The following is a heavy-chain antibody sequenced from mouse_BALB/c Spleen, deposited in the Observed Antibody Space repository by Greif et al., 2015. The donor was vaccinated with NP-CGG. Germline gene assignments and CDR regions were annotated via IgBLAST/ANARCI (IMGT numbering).Heavy chain of an antibody. CDR1: GFNIKDTY. CDR2: IDPANGNT. V-gene: IGHV14-3*02. CDR3: ARYYRYPYYAMDY. Sequence: EVKLMESGAELVKPGASVKLSCTASGFNIKDTYMHWVKQRPEQGLEWIGRIDPANGNTKYDPKFQGKATITADTSSNTAYLQLSSLTSEDTAVYYCARYYRYPYYAMDYWGQGTSVTVSS. D-gene: IGHD2-14*01. J-gene: IGHJ4*01.